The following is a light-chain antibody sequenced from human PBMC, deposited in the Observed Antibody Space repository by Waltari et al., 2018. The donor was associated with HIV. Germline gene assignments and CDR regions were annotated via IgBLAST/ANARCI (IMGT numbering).Light chain of an antibody. CDR3: SSFAPTNKFYVL. Sequence: QSTLTPPPSASGSPRQSVTIPCTGPSSDIGGYNSVSWYQQHPGKAPKLIMTEVTKRPSGVPDRFSGSKSGNTASLTVSGLQAGDEALYYCSSFAPTNKFYVLFGGGTTLTVL. CDR1: SSDIGGYNS. CDR2: EVT. V-gene: IGLV2-8*01. J-gene: IGLJ2*01.